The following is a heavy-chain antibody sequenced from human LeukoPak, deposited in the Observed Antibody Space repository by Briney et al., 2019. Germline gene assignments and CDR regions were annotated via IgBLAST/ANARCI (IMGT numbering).Heavy chain of an antibody. Sequence: GRSLRLSCAASGFTFSSYGMHWVRQAPGKGLEWVAVIWYGGSNKYYADSVKGRFTISRDNSKNTLYLQMNSLRAEDTAVYYCARAMTTVTTPYLDYWGQGTLVTVSS. CDR3: ARAMTTVTTPYLDY. D-gene: IGHD4-17*01. CDR1: GFTFSSYG. J-gene: IGHJ4*02. V-gene: IGHV3-33*01. CDR2: IWYGGSNK.